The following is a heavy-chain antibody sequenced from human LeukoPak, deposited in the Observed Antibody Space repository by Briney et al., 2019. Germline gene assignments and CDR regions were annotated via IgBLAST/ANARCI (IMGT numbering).Heavy chain of an antibody. CDR3: AKGGGAAPTHLLDY. CDR1: GFTFSSYA. CDR2: IQYDGSYK. J-gene: IGHJ4*02. V-gene: IGHV3-30*02. Sequence: GGSLRLSCAASGFTFSSYAMSWVRQAPGKGLEWVTFIQYDGSYKYYAESVKGRFTISRDNSKNTLYLQMNSLTAEDTAVYYCAKGGGAAPTHLLDYWGQGTLVTASS. D-gene: IGHD6-13*01.